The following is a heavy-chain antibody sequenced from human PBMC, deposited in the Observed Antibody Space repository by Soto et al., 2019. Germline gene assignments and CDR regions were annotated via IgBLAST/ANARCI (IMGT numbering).Heavy chain of an antibody. V-gene: IGHV3-48*01. D-gene: IGHD4-17*01. J-gene: IGHJ6*03. CDR2: ISSSSSTI. Sequence: GGSLRLSCAASGFTFSSYSMNWVRQAPGKGLEWVSYISSSSSTIYYADSVKGRFTISRDNAKNSLYLQMNSLRAEDTAVYYCARRGADDYGDYGMFHHYYYYYMDVWGKGTTVTVSS. CDR3: ARRGADDYGDYGMFHHYYYYYMDV. CDR1: GFTFSSYS.